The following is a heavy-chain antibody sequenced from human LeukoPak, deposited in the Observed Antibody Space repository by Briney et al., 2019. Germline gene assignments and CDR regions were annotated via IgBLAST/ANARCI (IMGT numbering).Heavy chain of an antibody. Sequence: PSQTLSLTCIVSSGSIRSDSYYWSWIRQPAGKGLEWIGRIYSSGSTNYNPSLKSRVVISVDTSKNQFSLELSSVTAADTAVYYCAREGIVVIPAGYSYQIDSWGQGTLVTVSS. J-gene: IGHJ4*02. CDR1: SGSIRSDSYY. V-gene: IGHV4-61*02. CDR3: AREGIVVIPAGYSYQIDS. CDR2: IYSSGST. D-gene: IGHD2-2*01.